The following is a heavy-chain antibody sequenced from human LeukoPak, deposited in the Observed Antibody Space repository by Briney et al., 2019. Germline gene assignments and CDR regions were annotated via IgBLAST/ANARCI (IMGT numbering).Heavy chain of an antibody. CDR3: ARERVWFGESKSAFDI. CDR1: GYTFTSYY. J-gene: IGHJ3*02. D-gene: IGHD3-10*01. CDR2: INPSGGST. Sequence: ASVKVSCKASGYTFTSYYMHWVRQAPGQGLEWMGIINPSGGSTSYAQKFQGRVTMTRDTSTSTVYMELSSLRSEDTAVYYCARERVWFGESKSAFDIWGQGTMVTVSS. V-gene: IGHV1-46*01.